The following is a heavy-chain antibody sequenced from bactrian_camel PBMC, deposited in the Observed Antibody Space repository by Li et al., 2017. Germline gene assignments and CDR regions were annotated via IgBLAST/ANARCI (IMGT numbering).Heavy chain of an antibody. D-gene: IGHD3*01. Sequence: VQLVESGGGSVQPGGSLRLSCGASGHTYSSNCMGWFRQAPGKEREGVAFVYFGGGSTYYADSVKGRFTISQDNAKNTVYLQMNSLRPEDTAMYYCAAEDRSGWCVAEGITKVPAFEYRGQGTQVTVS. V-gene: IGHV3S40*01. J-gene: IGHJ4*01. CDR3: AAEDRSGWCVAEGITKVPAFEY. CDR1: GHTYSSNC. CDR2: VYFGGGST.